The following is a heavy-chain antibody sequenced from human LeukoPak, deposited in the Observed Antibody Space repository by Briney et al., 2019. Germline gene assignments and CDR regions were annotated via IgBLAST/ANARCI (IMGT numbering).Heavy chain of an antibody. CDR1: GGSISSYY. V-gene: IGHV4-4*07. CDR3: ARDEGSAVAGLDY. Sequence: SETLSLTCTVSGGSISSYYWNWIRQPAGKGLEWIGRINTSGSTNYNPSLKSRVTMSVDTSKNQFSLKLSSVTAADTAVYYCARDEGSAVAGLDYWGQGTLVTVSS. J-gene: IGHJ4*02. CDR2: INTSGST. D-gene: IGHD6-19*01.